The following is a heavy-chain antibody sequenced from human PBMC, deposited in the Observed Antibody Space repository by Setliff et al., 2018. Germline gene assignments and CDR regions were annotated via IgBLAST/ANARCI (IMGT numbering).Heavy chain of an antibody. CDR2: IYHSGST. D-gene: IGHD3-3*01. CDR1: GYSISSGYY. Sequence: ETLSLTCTVSGYSISSGYYWGWIRQPPGKGLEWIGNIYHSGSTYYKPSLKSRVTISVDTSKNQFSLKLSSVTAADTAVYYCAREGYYNFWSGFMDVWGQGTTVTVSS. V-gene: IGHV4-38-2*02. CDR3: AREGYYNFWSGFMDV. J-gene: IGHJ6*02.